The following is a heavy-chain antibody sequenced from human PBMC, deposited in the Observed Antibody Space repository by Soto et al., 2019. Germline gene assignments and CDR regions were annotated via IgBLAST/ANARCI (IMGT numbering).Heavy chain of an antibody. CDR2: IYYSGST. CDR3: QRRGRARAIFVAVISNWFDH. J-gene: IGHJ5*02. CDR1: GGSISSSSYY. Sequence: PSETLSLTCTVSGGSISSSSYYWGWIRQPPGKGLEWIGSIYYSGSTYYNPSLKSRVTISVDTSKNQFSLKLSSVTAADTAVYYSQRRGRARAIFVAVISNWFDHWGQGTLVTVSS. V-gene: IGHV4-39*01. D-gene: IGHD3-3*01.